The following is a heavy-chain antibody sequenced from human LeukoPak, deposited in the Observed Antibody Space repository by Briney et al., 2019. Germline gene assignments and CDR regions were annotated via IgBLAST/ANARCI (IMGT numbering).Heavy chain of an antibody. CDR1: GFTFSDYY. D-gene: IGHD3-10*01. Sequence: PGGSLRLSCAASGFTFSDYYMSWIRQAPGKGLEWVSYISSSGSTIYYADSVKGRFTISRDNAKNPLYLQMNSLRAEDTAVYYCARATRNTMVRGAPGYFDYWGQGTLVTVSS. J-gene: IGHJ4*02. CDR2: ISSSGSTI. CDR3: ARATRNTMVRGAPGYFDY. V-gene: IGHV3-11*04.